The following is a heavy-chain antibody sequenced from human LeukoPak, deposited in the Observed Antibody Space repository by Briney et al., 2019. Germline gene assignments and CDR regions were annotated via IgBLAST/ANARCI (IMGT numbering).Heavy chain of an antibody. CDR2: ISAYNGNT. J-gene: IGHJ4*02. V-gene: IGHV1-18*04. Sequence: GASVKVSCKASGYTFTSYGISWVRQAPGQGLEWMEWISAYNGNTNYAQKLQGRVTMTTDTSTSTAYMELRSLRSDDTAVYYCARDRPRWGSGSYNGEIWGQGTLVTVSS. CDR1: GYTFTSYG. CDR3: ARDRPRWGSGSYNGEI. D-gene: IGHD3-10*01.